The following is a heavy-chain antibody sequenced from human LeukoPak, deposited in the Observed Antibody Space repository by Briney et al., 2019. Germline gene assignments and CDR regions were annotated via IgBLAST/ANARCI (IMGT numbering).Heavy chain of an antibody. CDR2: INPTGGST. D-gene: IGHD2-8*02. CDR1: GYTFTSYY. Sequence: ASVKVSCKASGYTFTSYYMHWVRQAPGQGLEWMGLINPTGGSTGYAQKFQGRVTMTRDTSISTAYMELSRLRSDDTAVYYCARSLLVRGWPTYYFDYWGQGTLVTVSS. J-gene: IGHJ4*02. V-gene: IGHV1-46*01. CDR3: ARSLLVRGWPTYYFDY.